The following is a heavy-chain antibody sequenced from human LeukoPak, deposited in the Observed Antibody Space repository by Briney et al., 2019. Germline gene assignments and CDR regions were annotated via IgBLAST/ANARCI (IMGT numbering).Heavy chain of an antibody. Sequence: GGSLRLSCAASGFTFSSYGMHWVRQAPGKGLEWVAVIWYDGSNKYYADSVKGRFTISRDNSKNTLYLQMNSLRAEDTAVYYCAREDIDVVVVAATQHYYYYGMDVWGQGTTVTVSS. J-gene: IGHJ6*02. CDR3: AREDIDVVVVAATQHYYYYGMDV. CDR1: GFTFSSYG. CDR2: IWYDGSNK. D-gene: IGHD2-15*01. V-gene: IGHV3-33*01.